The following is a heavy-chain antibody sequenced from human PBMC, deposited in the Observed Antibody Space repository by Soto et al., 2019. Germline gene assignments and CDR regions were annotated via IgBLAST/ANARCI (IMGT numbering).Heavy chain of an antibody. D-gene: IGHD2-15*01. Sequence: SETLSLTCAVYGGSFSGYYWSWIRQPPGKGLEWIGEINHSGSTNYNPSLKSRVTISVDTSKNQFSLKLSSVTAADTAVYYCARARGYCSGGSCHPPYYYYYGMDVWGQGTTVTVSS. CDR1: GGSFSGYY. V-gene: IGHV4-34*01. CDR3: ARARGYCSGGSCHPPYYYYYGMDV. CDR2: INHSGST. J-gene: IGHJ6*02.